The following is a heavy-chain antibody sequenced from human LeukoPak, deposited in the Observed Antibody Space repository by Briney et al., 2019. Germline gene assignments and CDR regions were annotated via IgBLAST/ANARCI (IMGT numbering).Heavy chain of an antibody. CDR2: ISGSGDST. CDR1: GFTFSSYG. J-gene: IGHJ5*02. V-gene: IGHV3-23*01. D-gene: IGHD3-10*01. CDR3: AKVSLNWFGESIS. Sequence: GGTLRLSCAASGFTFSSYGMSWVRQAPGKGLEWVSAISGSGDSTFYADSVKGRFTISRDNSKNTLYLQMNSLRAEDTAVYYCAKVSLNWFGESISWGQGTLVTVSS.